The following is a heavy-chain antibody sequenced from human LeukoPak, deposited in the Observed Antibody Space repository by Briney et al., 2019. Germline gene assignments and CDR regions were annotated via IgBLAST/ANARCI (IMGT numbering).Heavy chain of an antibody. V-gene: IGHV4-38-2*02. D-gene: IGHD3-16*01. CDR2: IYHSGST. J-gene: IGHJ4*02. Sequence: SETLSLTCAVSGYSISSGYYWGWIRQPPGKGLEWIGSIYHSGSTYYNPSLKSRVTISVDTSKNQFSPKLGSVTAADTAVYYCATDRTFGDFDYWGQGTLVTVSS. CDR1: GYSISSGYY. CDR3: ATDRTFGDFDY.